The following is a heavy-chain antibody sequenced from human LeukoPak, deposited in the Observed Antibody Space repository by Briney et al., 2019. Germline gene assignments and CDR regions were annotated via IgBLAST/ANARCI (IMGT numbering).Heavy chain of an antibody. D-gene: IGHD3-16*02. CDR2: IIPIFGTA. CDR3: ARGQEYDYVWGSYRYPPDY. CDR1: GGTFSSYA. V-gene: IGHV1-69*13. J-gene: IGHJ4*02. Sequence: SVKVSCKASGGTFSSYAISWVRQAPGQGLEWMGGIIPIFGTANYAQKFQGRVTITADESTSTAYMELSSLRSEDTAVYYCARGQEYDYVWGSYRYPPDYWGQGTLVTVSS.